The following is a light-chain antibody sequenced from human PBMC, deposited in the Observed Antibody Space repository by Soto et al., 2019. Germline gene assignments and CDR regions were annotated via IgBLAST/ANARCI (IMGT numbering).Light chain of an antibody. J-gene: IGKJ1*01. V-gene: IGKV1-39*01. CDR1: QSISYW. CDR2: ATS. Sequence: DIQMTQSPSTLSASEGDRVTMTCRASQSISYWLAWYQQKPGKAPKVLIYATSGLQSGVPSRFSGSGSGTDFTLTISSLQPEDFTTYYCQQSYTTPWTFGQGTKVDIK. CDR3: QQSYTTPWT.